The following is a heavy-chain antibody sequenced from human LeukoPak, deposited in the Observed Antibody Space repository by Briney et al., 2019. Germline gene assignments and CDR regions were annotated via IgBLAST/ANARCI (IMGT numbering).Heavy chain of an antibody. D-gene: IGHD3-22*01. V-gene: IGHV3-23*01. CDR1: GFTFNNYA. J-gene: IGHJ4*02. Sequence: GGSLRLSCAASGFTFNNYAMNWVRQAPGKGLEWVSVISGSGGTTYYADSVKGRFTISRDKSKNTLYLQMDSLRAEDTAVYYCARLPTFYYDSSHYHYDYWGQGTLVTVSS. CDR3: ARLPTFYYDSSHYHYDY. CDR2: ISGSGGTT.